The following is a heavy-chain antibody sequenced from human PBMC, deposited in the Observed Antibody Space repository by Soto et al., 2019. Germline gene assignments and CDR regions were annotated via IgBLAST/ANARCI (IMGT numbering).Heavy chain of an antibody. D-gene: IGHD3-10*01. CDR3: ARGKSYYGSGKGIYDYYSLDV. V-gene: IGHV1-69*17. CDR1: GGTFSSYA. Sequence: QVQLVQSGAEVKKPGSSVKVSCKSSGGTFSSYAISWVRQSPGQGLEWMGGVIPVFGLATYAQKVQGRVTITADKSTNTAYMDVSSLRSEDTAVYYCARGKSYYGSGKGIYDYYSLDVWGQGTTVTVSS. J-gene: IGHJ6*02. CDR2: VIPVFGLA.